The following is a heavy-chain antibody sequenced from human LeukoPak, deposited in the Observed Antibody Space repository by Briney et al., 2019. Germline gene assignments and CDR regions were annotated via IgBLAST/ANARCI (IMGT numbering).Heavy chain of an antibody. CDR3: ARAYYYDSSGYYRRYYFDY. J-gene: IGHJ4*02. CDR2: ISYDGSNK. V-gene: IGHV3-30-3*01. CDR1: GFTFSSYA. D-gene: IGHD3-22*01. Sequence: GGSLRLSCAASGFTFSSYAMHWVRQAPSKGLEWVAVISYDGSNKYYADSVKGRFTISRDNSKNTLYLQMNSLRAEDTAVYYCARAYYYDSSGYYRRYYFDYWGQGTLVTVSS.